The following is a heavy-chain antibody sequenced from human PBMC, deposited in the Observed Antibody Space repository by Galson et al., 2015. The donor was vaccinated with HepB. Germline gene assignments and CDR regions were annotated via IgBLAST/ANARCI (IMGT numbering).Heavy chain of an antibody. CDR2: ISGSGSST. J-gene: IGHJ4*02. CDR3: AKDMHAGSWNPYDC. Sequence: SLRLSCAASGFTFTYYTMNWVRQAPGKGLEWVSTISGSGSSTYYADSVKGRFTISRDNSKNTLFLQMNSLRAEDTALYYCAKDMHAGSWNPYDCWGQGTLVTVSS. CDR1: GFTFTYYT. V-gene: IGHV3-23*01. D-gene: IGHD6-13*01.